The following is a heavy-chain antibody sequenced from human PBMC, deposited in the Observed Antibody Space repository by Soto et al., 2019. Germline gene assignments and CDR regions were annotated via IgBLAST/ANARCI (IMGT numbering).Heavy chain of an antibody. J-gene: IGHJ4*02. V-gene: IGHV1-18*04. D-gene: IGHD5-12*01. CDR3: AIVVSRSRWLQYFHY. CDR2: ISAYNGNT. Sequence: ASVKVSCKASGYTFTSYGISWVQQAPGQGLEWMGWISAYNGNTNYAQKLQGRVTMTTDTSTSTAYMELRSLRSDDTAVYYCAIVVSRSRWLQYFHYWGXGTLVNGSS. CDR1: GYTFTSYG.